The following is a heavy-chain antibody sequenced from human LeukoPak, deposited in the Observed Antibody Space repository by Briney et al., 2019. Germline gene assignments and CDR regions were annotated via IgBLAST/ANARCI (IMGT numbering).Heavy chain of an antibody. J-gene: IGHJ4*02. Sequence: PGGSLRLSCAASGFTFSSYWMSWVRQAPGKGLEWVANIKQDGSEKYYVDSVKGRFTISRDNAKNSLYPQMNSLRAEDTAVYYCARDQGAVAPDYWGQGTLVTVSS. CDR3: ARDQGAVAPDY. D-gene: IGHD6-19*01. CDR1: GFTFSSYW. V-gene: IGHV3-7*01. CDR2: IKQDGSEK.